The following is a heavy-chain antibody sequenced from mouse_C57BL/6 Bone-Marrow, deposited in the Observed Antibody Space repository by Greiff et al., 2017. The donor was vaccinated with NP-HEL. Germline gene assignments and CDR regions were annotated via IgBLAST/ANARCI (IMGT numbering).Heavy chain of an antibody. V-gene: IGHV2-3*01. Sequence: VQRVESGPGLVAPSQSLSITCTVSGFSLTSYGVSWVRQPPGKGLEWLGVIWGDGSTNYHSALISRLSISKDNSKSQVFLKLNSLQTDDTATYYCARGGLRKGNWYFDVWGTGTTVTVSS. D-gene: IGHD2-2*01. CDR1: GFSLTSYG. CDR3: ARGGLRKGNWYFDV. CDR2: IWGDGST. J-gene: IGHJ1*03.